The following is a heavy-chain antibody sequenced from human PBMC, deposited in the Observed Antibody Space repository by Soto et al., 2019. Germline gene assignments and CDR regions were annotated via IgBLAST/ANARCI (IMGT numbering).Heavy chain of an antibody. V-gene: IGHV2-5*02. CDR1: GFPFTTTRMG. D-gene: IGHD1-1*01. CDR2: IYWDGES. Sequence: SGPTLVNPTETLTLTCPFPGFPFTTTRMGVGWTRQPPGKALEWLAIIYWDGESRYNPLLRRRLTLTEDTSKNQVVLTMTNMDPKDTATYYCAHRDSTGTTTYFDSWGQGIPVTVSS. CDR3: AHRDSTGTTTYFDS. J-gene: IGHJ4*02.